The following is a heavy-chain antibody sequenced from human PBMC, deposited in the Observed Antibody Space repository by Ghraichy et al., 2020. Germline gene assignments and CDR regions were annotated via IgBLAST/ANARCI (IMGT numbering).Heavy chain of an antibody. Sequence: GGSLRLSCAASGFTFSSYALSWVRQAPGKRLEWVSGIDGSGDVTYYADSVKGRFTISRDNAKNTLHLQMNSLRAEDTALYYCAKDRRGFCSSTSCFPSPDFWGQGTVVTVSS. CDR2: IDGSGDVT. CDR1: GFTFSSYA. CDR3: AKDRRGFCSSTSCFPSPDF. D-gene: IGHD2-2*01. J-gene: IGHJ4*02. V-gene: IGHV3-23*01.